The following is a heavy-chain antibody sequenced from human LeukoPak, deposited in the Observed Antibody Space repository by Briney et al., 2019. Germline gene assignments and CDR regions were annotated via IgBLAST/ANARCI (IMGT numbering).Heavy chain of an antibody. Sequence: PGGSLRLSCASSGFTFNTFHMNWVRQAPGKGLEWVSFISRSGTNIYHADSVKGRFTISRDNAKNSLYLQMNSLRAEDTAVYYCARTDRQYSGGTEDYWGQGTLVTVSS. CDR1: GFTFNTFH. V-gene: IGHV3-48*04. J-gene: IGHJ4*02. CDR2: ISRSGTNI. D-gene: IGHD5-12*01. CDR3: ARTDRQYSGGTEDY.